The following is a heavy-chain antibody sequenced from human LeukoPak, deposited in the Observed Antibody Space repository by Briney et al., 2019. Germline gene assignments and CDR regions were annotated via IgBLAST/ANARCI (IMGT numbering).Heavy chain of an antibody. D-gene: IGHD1-14*01. V-gene: IGHV3-21*01. Sequence: GGSLRLSCAASGFSFSSYYVNWVRQAPGKGLEWVSCISSSSTYIYYADSVRGRFAISRDNAKNSLYLQMNSLRAEDTAVYYCVRDNHGSFDYWGQGSLVTVSS. CDR2: ISSSSTYI. J-gene: IGHJ4*02. CDR1: GFSFSSYY. CDR3: VRDNHGSFDY.